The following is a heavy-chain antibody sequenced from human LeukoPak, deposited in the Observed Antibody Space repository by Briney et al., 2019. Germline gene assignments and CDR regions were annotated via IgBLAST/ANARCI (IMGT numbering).Heavy chain of an antibody. J-gene: IGHJ4*02. D-gene: IGHD1-20*01. CDR3: AKDNWNPSLYYFDY. CDR1: GFTFSSYW. V-gene: IGHV3-7*04. CDR2: IKQDGSEK. Sequence: AGGSLRLSCAASGFTFSSYWMSWVRQAPGKGLEWVANIKQDGSEKYYVDSVKGRFTISRDNAKNSLYLQMNSLRAEDTAVYYCAKDNWNPSLYYFDYWGQGTLVTVSS.